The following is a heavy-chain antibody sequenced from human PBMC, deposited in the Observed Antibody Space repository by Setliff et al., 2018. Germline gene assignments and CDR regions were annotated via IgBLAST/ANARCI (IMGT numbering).Heavy chain of an antibody. V-gene: IGHV4-34*01. CDR1: GGSFSGYY. D-gene: IGHD6-13*01. Sequence: PSETLSLTCAVYGGSFSGYYWSWIRQPPGKGLEWIGEINHSGSTYYNPSLKSRVTISVDTSKNQFSLKLSSVTAADTAVYYCARFAGSSWADYWGQGTLVTVSS. CDR2: INHSGST. CDR3: ARFAGSSWADY. J-gene: IGHJ4*02.